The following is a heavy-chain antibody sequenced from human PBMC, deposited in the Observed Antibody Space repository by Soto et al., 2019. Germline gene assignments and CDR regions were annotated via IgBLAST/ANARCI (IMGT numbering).Heavy chain of an antibody. CDR2: ISSSGSTI. CDR3: ARAGGNVVVVAATPLGY. CDR1: GFTFSDYY. J-gene: IGHJ4*02. V-gene: IGHV3-11*01. D-gene: IGHD2-15*01. Sequence: GGSLRLSCAASGFTFSDYYMSWIRQAPGKGLEWVSYISSSGSTIYYADSVKGRFTISRDNAKNSLYLQMNSLRAEDTAVYYCARAGGNVVVVAATPLGYWGQGTLVTSPQ.